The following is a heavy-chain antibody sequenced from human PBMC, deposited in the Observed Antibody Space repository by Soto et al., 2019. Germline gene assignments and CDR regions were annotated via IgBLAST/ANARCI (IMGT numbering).Heavy chain of an antibody. V-gene: IGHV2-5*01. CDR2: INWNDDE. D-gene: IGHD2-15*01. CDR3: AHRHDLGGFDI. CDR1: GFSFNTRAVG. J-gene: IGHJ3*02. Sequence: QITLKESGPTLVKPTQTLTLTCTFSGFSFNTRAVGVGWIRQAPGKALEWLALINWNDDERYSPSLKDRLTITKDTSKNHVVLTMTNIGPVDTATYYCAHRHDLGGFDIWGQGTAVTVSS.